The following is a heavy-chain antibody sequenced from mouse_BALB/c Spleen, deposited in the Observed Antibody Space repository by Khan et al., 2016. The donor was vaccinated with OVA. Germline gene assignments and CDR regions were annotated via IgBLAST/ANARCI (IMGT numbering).Heavy chain of an antibody. CDR1: GYTFINYW. CDR2: INPSTGYT. D-gene: IGHD1-1*01. CDR3: ARRGLRGDVDY. Sequence: QVQLKQSGAELAKPGASVKMSCKASGYTFINYWILWVKQRPGQGLEWIGYINPSTGYTEYNQNFKDKATLTADKSSSTAYMQLSSLTSEDSAVYDSARRGLRGDVDYGGEGMTLTVAS. J-gene: IGHJ2*01. V-gene: IGHV1-7*01.